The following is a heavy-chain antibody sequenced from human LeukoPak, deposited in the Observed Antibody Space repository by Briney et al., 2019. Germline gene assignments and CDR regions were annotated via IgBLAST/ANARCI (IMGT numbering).Heavy chain of an antibody. CDR3: ARHSYTAMVHH. V-gene: IGHV5-51*01. CDR1: GYSFTSYW. J-gene: IGHJ5*02. D-gene: IGHD5-18*01. Sequence: GESLKISCKGSGYSFTSYWIGWVRQMPGKGLEWMGIIYPGDSDTRYSPSFQDQVTISADKSIGTAYLQWGSLKASDTAMYYCARHSYTAMVHHWGQGTLVTVSS. CDR2: IYPGDSDT.